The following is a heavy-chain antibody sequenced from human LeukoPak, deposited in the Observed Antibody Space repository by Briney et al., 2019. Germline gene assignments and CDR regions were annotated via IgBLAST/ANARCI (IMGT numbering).Heavy chain of an antibody. Sequence: PSETLSLTCAVYGGSFSGCYWSWIRQPPGKGLEWIGEINHSGSTNYNPSLKSRVTISVDTSKNQFSLKLSSVTAADTAVYYCARRRRIVGATPGAFDIWGQGTMVTVSS. V-gene: IGHV4-34*01. CDR2: INHSGST. D-gene: IGHD1-26*01. CDR1: GGSFSGCY. J-gene: IGHJ3*02. CDR3: ARRRRIVGATPGAFDI.